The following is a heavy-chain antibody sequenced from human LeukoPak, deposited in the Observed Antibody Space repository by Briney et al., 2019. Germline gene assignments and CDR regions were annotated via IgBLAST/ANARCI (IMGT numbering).Heavy chain of an antibody. Sequence: GESLKISCKGSGYSFTSYWIGWVRQMPGKGLEWMGIIYPGDSDTRYSPSFQGQVTISADKSISTAYLQWSSLKASDTAMYYCARGTYYYDSGGYRVGRWFDPWGQGTLVTVSS. J-gene: IGHJ5*02. D-gene: IGHD3-22*01. CDR1: GYSFTSYW. CDR2: IYPGDSDT. CDR3: ARGTYYYDSGGYRVGRWFDP. V-gene: IGHV5-51*01.